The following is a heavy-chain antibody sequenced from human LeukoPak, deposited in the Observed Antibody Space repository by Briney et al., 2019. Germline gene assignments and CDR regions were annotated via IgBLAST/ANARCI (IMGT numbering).Heavy chain of an antibody. D-gene: IGHD3-9*01. V-gene: IGHV3-15*01. Sequence: GGSLRLSCAASGFTFSSYWMSWVRQAPGKGLEWVGRIKSKTDGGTTDYAAPVKGRFTISRDDSKNTLYLQMNSLKTEDTAVYYCTTDFHWTPNAFDIWGQGTMVTVSS. CDR2: IKSKTDGGTT. CDR1: GFTFSSYW. CDR3: TTDFHWTPNAFDI. J-gene: IGHJ3*02.